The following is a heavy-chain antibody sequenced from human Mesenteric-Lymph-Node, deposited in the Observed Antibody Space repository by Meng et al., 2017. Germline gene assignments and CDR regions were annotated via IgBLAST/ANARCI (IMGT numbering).Heavy chain of an antibody. CDR2: INTKTGNP. CDR3: ATTGGGFDY. CDR1: ASTFSNYE. Sequence: QVQRVQSGSELRKPGAPVKVACMASASTFSNYEINWVRQAPGQGLEWMGWINTKTGNPTYAQGFTGRFVFSLDTSVSTAHLHISTLTPEDTAVYYCATTGGGFDYWGQGTLVTVSS. J-gene: IGHJ4*02. D-gene: IGHD2-8*02. V-gene: IGHV7-4-1*02.